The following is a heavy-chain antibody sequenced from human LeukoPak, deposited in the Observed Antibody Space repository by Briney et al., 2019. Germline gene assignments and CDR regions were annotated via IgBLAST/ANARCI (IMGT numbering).Heavy chain of an antibody. CDR3: ARELPSYYYDRSGYFFPALRKKWFDP. J-gene: IGHJ5*02. D-gene: IGHD3-22*01. CDR2: ISAYNGNT. CDR1: GYTLTSYG. V-gene: IGHV1-18*01. Sequence: ASVKVSCKASGYTLTSYGISWVRQAPGQGLEWMGWISAYNGNTNYAQKLQGRVTMTTDTSTSTAYMELRSLRSDDTAVYYCARELPSYYYDRSGYFFPALRKKWFDPWGQGTQVTVSS.